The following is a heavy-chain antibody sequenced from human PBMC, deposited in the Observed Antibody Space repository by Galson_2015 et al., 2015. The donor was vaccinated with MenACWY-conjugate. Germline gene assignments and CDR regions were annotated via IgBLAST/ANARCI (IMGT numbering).Heavy chain of an antibody. CDR2: TYYRSKWYK. CDR3: ASQGIAVAGVIDY. CDR1: GDSVSSNSAA. J-gene: IGHJ4*02. Sequence: CAISGDSVSSNSAAWNWIRQSPSRGLEWLGRTYYRSKWYKYYAASVKSRMTINVDTSKNQFSLQLNPVTPEDTAMYYCASQGIAVAGVIDYWGQGILVTVSS. V-gene: IGHV6-1*01. D-gene: IGHD6-19*01.